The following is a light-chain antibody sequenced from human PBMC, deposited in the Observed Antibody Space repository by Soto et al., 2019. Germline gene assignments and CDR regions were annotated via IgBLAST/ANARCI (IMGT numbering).Light chain of an antibody. Sequence: DIVMTQSPLSLPVTPGEPASISCRSSQSLLHSNGYNYLDWYLQKPGQSPQLLIYLGSNRASGVPERVSGSGSGTDFPLKISRVEAEDVGVYYCMQALQTPRTFGQGTKVEIK. CDR2: LGS. CDR3: MQALQTPRT. V-gene: IGKV2-28*01. J-gene: IGKJ1*01. CDR1: QSLLHSNGYNY.